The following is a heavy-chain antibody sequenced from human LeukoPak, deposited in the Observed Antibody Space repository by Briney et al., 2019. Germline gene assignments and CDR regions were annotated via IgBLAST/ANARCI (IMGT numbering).Heavy chain of an antibody. D-gene: IGHD2-21*02. J-gene: IGHJ4*02. CDR2: INPNSGGT. Sequence: ASVKVSCKASGYTFTGYYMHWVRQAPGQGLEWMGWINPNSGGTNYAQKFQGGVTMTRDTSISTAYMELSRLRSDDTAVYYCARVPGVVVTAIRPFDYWGQGTLVTVSS. CDR3: ARVPGVVVTAIRPFDY. CDR1: GYTFTGYY. V-gene: IGHV1-2*02.